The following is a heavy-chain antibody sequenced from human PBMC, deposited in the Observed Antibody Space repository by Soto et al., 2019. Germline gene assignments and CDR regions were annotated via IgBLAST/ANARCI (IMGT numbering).Heavy chain of an antibody. J-gene: IGHJ5*02. CDR1: GFTVSSNY. D-gene: IGHD3-22*01. CDR3: ARNGASSDYRGWFDP. V-gene: IGHV3-66*01. CDR2: IYSGGTT. Sequence: EVQLVESGGGLVQPGGSLRLSCAASGFTVSSNYMSWVRQAPGKGLEWVSVIYSGGTTYYADSVKGRFTISRDNSKNTLYLQMNSLRAEDTSVYYCARNGASSDYRGWFDPWGHGTLVTVSS.